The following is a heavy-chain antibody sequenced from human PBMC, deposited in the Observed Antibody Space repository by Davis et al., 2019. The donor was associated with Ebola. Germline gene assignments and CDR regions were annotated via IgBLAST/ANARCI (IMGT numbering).Heavy chain of an antibody. CDR3: ARARGGTEYDAFDI. CDR1: GYTFTDYY. Sequence: ASVKVSCQTSGYTFTDYYMQWVRQAPGQGLEWMGWINPNSGGTNYAQKFQGRVTMTRDTSISTAYMELSSLRSDDTAVYYCARARGGTEYDAFDIWGQGTMVTVSS. CDR2: INPNSGGT. D-gene: IGHD2-8*02. V-gene: IGHV1-2*02. J-gene: IGHJ3*02.